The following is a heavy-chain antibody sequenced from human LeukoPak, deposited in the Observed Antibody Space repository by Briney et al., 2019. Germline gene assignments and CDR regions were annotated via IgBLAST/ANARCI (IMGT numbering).Heavy chain of an antibody. J-gene: IGHJ4*02. V-gene: IGHV1-18*01. D-gene: IGHD3-22*01. Sequence: RGSVKVSCKASGYTFTSYGISWVRQAPGQGLEWMGWISAYNGNTNYAQKFQGRVTMTTDTSTNTPYMELRSLRSDDTAVYYCARGSTARYYYDSGGYYRGAVDYWGQGTLVTISS. CDR2: ISAYNGNT. CDR1: GYTFTSYG. CDR3: ARGSTARYYYDSGGYYRGAVDY.